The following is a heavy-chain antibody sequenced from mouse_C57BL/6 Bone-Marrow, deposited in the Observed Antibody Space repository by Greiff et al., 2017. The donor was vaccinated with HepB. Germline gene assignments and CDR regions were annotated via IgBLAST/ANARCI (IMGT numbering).Heavy chain of an antibody. J-gene: IGHJ1*03. V-gene: IGHV14-4*01. D-gene: IGHD1-1*01. Sequence: EVQLQESGAELVRPGASVKLSCTASGFNIKDAYMHWVKQRPEQGLAWIGWIDPEDGDTEYASKFQGKATITADTSSNTAYLQLSSLTSEDTAVYYCTTPYYYGSSYWYFDVWGTGTTVTVSS. CDR1: GFNIKDAY. CDR3: TTPYYYGSSYWYFDV. CDR2: IDPEDGDT.